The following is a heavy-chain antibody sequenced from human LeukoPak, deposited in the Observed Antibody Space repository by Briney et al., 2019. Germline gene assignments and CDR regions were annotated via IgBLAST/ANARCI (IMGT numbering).Heavy chain of an antibody. J-gene: IGHJ5*02. D-gene: IGHD6-19*01. CDR2: IQYDGSNK. CDR3: AKDGLGHSSGWYSNWFDP. V-gene: IGHV3-30*02. Sequence: GGSLRLSCEASGFFFRSYGLHWVRQAPGKGLEWVAFIQYDGSNKYYAGSVKGRFTISRDNSKNTLFLQMNSLRAEDTAVYYCAKDGLGHSSGWYSNWFDPWGQGTLVTVSS. CDR1: GFFFRSYG.